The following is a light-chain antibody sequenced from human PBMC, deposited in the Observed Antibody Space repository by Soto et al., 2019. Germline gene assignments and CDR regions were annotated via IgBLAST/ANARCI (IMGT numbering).Light chain of an antibody. V-gene: IGKV1-33*01. CDR1: QGISKF. Sequence: DIQMTQSPSSLSASVGDRVTITCQASQGISKFLNWYQQKPGKAPKLLIFDASDLETGGPSRFSGHRSGTDFSFTISSLQPEDIATYYCQQYDNYPLTFGGGTKVEVK. J-gene: IGKJ4*01. CDR3: QQYDNYPLT. CDR2: DAS.